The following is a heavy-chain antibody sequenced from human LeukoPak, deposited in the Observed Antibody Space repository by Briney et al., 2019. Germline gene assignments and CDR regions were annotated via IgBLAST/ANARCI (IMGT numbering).Heavy chain of an antibody. CDR1: GGSISSGDYY. Sequence: SQTLSLTCTVSGGSISSGDYYWSWIRQPPGKGLEWIGYIYYSGSTYYNPSLKSRVTISVDTSKNQFSLKLSSVTAADTAVYYCAGGFHDTVTPYYFDYWGQGTLVTVSS. CDR2: IYYSGST. D-gene: IGHD4-17*01. V-gene: IGHV4-30-4*01. CDR3: AGGFHDTVTPYYFDY. J-gene: IGHJ4*02.